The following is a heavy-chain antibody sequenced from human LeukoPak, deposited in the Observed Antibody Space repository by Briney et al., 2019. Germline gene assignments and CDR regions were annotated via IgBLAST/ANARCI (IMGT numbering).Heavy chain of an antibody. V-gene: IGHV4-4*07. CDR3: ARDMYYYDSSGFRGFDY. Sequence: SETLSLTCTVSGGSISSYYWSWIRQPAGKGLEWIGRIYTSGSTNYNPSLKSRVTTSVDTSKNQFSLKLSSVTAADTAVYYCARDMYYYDSSGFRGFDYWGQGTLVTVSS. J-gene: IGHJ4*02. CDR1: GGSISSYY. D-gene: IGHD3-22*01. CDR2: IYTSGST.